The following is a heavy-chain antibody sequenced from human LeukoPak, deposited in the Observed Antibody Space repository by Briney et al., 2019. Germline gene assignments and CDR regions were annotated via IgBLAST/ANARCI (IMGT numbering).Heavy chain of an antibody. CDR1: GFTFSSYW. Sequence: GGSLRLSCAVSGFTFSSYWMHWVRQAPGKGLVWVSDINTDGSSTSYADSVKGRFTISRDNAKNTLFLQMNSLRAEDTAVYYCARDQDYYGSGRFDYWGQGTLVTVSS. V-gene: IGHV3-74*01. J-gene: IGHJ4*02. CDR2: INTDGSST. D-gene: IGHD3-10*01. CDR3: ARDQDYYGSGRFDY.